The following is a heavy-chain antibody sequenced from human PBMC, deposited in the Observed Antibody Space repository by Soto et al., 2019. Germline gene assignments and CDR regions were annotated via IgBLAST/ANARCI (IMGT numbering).Heavy chain of an antibody. Sequence: QVQLVQSGTEVKTSGASVKVSCKASGYSFTSYDINWLRQATGQGPEWMGWVNPNTGDTGLAQRFQARVTMSSDTSINIAYVEVSSLRPDDTAIYFCARAPRPAAIAVLDHWGQGTLVAVSS. CDR1: GYSFTSYD. V-gene: IGHV1-8*01. J-gene: IGHJ4*02. D-gene: IGHD6-19*01. CDR3: ARAPRPAAIAVLDH. CDR2: VNPNTGDT.